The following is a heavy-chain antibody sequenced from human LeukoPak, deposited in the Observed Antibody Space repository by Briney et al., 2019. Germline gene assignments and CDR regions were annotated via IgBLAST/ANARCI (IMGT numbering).Heavy chain of an antibody. J-gene: IGHJ5*02. Sequence: SVTESLTCTVSGDFISSYFWSWIRQPPGKRLEWIGSMYYGGNNNYNPSLKSRVTISRDTPKNQFSLKVSSVTAADTAVYYCARADVNTWFDRWGQGTMVTV. V-gene: IGHV4-59*07. CDR2: MYYGGNN. CDR3: ARADVNTWFDR. CDR1: GDFISSYF.